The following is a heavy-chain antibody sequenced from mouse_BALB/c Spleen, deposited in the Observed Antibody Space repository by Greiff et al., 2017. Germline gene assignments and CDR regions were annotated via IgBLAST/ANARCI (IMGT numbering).Heavy chain of an antibody. CDR2: ISYDGSN. D-gene: IGHD2-13*01. V-gene: IGHV3-6*02. Sequence: EVKLVESGPGLVKPSQSLSLTCSVTGYSITSGYYWNWIRQFPGNKLEWMGYISYDGSNNYNPSLKNRISITRDTSKNQFFLKLNSVTTEDTATYYCARGDFLCAYWGQGTLVTVSA. CDR3: ARGDFLCAY. CDR1: GYSITSGYY. J-gene: IGHJ3*01.